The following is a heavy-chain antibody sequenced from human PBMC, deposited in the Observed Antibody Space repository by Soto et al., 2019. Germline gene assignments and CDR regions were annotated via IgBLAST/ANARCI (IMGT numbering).Heavy chain of an antibody. Sequence: GASVKVSCEAAGYTFTSYGIHWVRQAPGQRLEWTGWINAGNGNTKYSEKFQGRVTITRDTSASTAYLELSSLRSEDTAVYYCARDLIVAYYYYYHYRMAVWGQGTTVTVSS. CDR3: ARDLIVAYYYYYHYRMAV. D-gene: IGHD2-15*01. CDR1: GYTFTSYG. J-gene: IGHJ6*02. CDR2: INAGNGNT. V-gene: IGHV1-3*01.